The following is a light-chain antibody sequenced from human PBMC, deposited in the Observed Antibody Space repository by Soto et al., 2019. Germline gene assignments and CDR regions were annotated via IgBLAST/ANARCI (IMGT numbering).Light chain of an antibody. J-gene: IGKJ1*01. CDR1: QSLRSS. V-gene: IGKV3-20*01. CDR2: DAS. CDR3: QRYGSS. Sequence: ETMMTQSPDTLSVSLGERATLSCRASQSLRSSLAWYQQKPGQAPRLLIYDASTRATGIPARFSGSGSGTDFTLTISRLDPEDFAVYYCQRYGSSFGQGTKVDIK.